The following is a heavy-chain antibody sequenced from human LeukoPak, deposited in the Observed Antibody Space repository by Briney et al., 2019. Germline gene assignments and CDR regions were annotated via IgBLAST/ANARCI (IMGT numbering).Heavy chain of an antibody. D-gene: IGHD6-13*01. CDR1: GYTFTSHD. Sequence: GASVKVSCKASGYTFTSHDISWVRQAPGQGLEWMGRIGPHNGNTNYAQKLQGRVTMTTDTSTSTAYMELRSLTSDDTAVYYCARGSSSSWYVWGQGTLVTVSS. CDR2: IGPHNGNT. CDR3: ARGSSSSWYV. V-gene: IGHV1-18*01. J-gene: IGHJ4*02.